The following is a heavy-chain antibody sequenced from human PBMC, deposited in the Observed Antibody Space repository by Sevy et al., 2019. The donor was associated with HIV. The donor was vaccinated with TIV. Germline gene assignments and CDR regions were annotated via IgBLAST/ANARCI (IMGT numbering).Heavy chain of an antibody. CDR1: GFTFSDHY. J-gene: IGHJ4*02. Sequence: GGSLRLSCVASGFTFSDHYMEWVRRAPGKGLEWVGRTRNKADGYTSEYAASVKGRFTISRDESKNSLYVQMNSLKAQDPAVYYCATHAGIAAAGRVFDYWGQGTLVTVSS. CDR3: ATHAGIAAAGRVFDY. D-gene: IGHD6-13*01. CDR2: TRNKADGYTS. V-gene: IGHV3-72*01.